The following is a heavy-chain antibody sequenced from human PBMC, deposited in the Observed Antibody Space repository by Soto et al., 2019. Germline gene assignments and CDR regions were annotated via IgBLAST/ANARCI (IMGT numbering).Heavy chain of an antibody. CDR3: ARVFRYSSSSNWFDP. J-gene: IGHJ5*02. D-gene: IGHD6-6*01. CDR1: GGTFSSYA. CDR2: IIPIFGTA. Sequence: AASVKVSCKASGGTFSSYAISWVRQAPGQGLEWMGGIIPIFGTANYAQKFQGRVTITADESTSTAYMELSSLRSEDTAVYYCARVFRYSSSSNWFDPWGQGTLVTVSS. V-gene: IGHV1-69*13.